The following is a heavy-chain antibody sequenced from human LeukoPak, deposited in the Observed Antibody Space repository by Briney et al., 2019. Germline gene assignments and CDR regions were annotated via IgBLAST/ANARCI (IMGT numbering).Heavy chain of an antibody. CDR1: GGSFSDYY. D-gene: IGHD4-17*01. V-gene: IGHV4-34*01. J-gene: IGHJ2*01. CDR3: ARRTVTTFGYFDL. Sequence: PSETLSLTCAVYGGSFSDYYWSWIRQPPGKGLEWIGEINHSGSTNYNPSLKSRVTISVDTSTNQFSLKLTSVTAADTAVYYCARRTVTTFGYFDLWGRGTLVTVSS. CDR2: INHSGST.